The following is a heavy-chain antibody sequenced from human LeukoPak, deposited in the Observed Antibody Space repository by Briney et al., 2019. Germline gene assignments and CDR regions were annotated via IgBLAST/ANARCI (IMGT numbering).Heavy chain of an antibody. CDR1: GVSISGHS. J-gene: IGHJ4*02. V-gene: IGHV4-59*08. Sequence: SETLSLTCTVSGVSISGHSWSWIRQPPGKGLEWIGYVYDSGTTNYYPSLKSRITISVDTSNNQFSLKLSSVTAADTALYYCARLSGYSYTDSWGRGTLVTVSS. CDR2: VYDSGTT. D-gene: IGHD5-18*01. CDR3: ARLSGYSYTDS.